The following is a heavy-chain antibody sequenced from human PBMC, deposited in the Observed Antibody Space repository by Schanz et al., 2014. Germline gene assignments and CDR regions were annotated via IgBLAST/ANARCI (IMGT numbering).Heavy chain of an antibody. Sequence: VQLVESGGGLVQPGKSLRLSCAASGFDFENHALHWVRQLPGKGLEWVSGISWRSSKADYADSVKGRFTISRDSTENYLGLQMSSLRVDDTGTFYCVKDRRAALRFLEWGFLPAWGQGNLVIVSS. J-gene: IGHJ1*01. V-gene: IGHV3-9*01. CDR2: ISWRSSKA. D-gene: IGHD3-3*01. CDR1: GFDFENHA. CDR3: VKDRRAALRFLEWGFLPA.